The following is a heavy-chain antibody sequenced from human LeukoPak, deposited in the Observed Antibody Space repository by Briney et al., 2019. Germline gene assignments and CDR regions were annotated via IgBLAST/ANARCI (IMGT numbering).Heavy chain of an antibody. CDR2: ISWNSGSI. CDR3: ARVLRYCSGGNCYSGGLGYMDV. D-gene: IGHD2-15*01. V-gene: IGHV3-9*01. Sequence: PGGSLRLSCAASGFTFDDYAMHWVRQAPGKGLERVSGISWNSGSIGYADSVKGRFTISRDNAKNSLFLQMNSLRAEDTAVYYCARVLRYCSGGNCYSGGLGYMDVWGKGTTVTISS. CDR1: GFTFDDYA. J-gene: IGHJ6*03.